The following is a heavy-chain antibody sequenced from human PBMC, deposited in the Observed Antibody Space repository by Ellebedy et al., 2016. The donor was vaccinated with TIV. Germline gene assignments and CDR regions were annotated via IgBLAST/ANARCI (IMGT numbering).Heavy chain of an antibody. Sequence: ASVKVSCKASGGTFSSYAISWVRQAPGQGLEWMGGIIPIFGTANYAQKFQGRVTITADESTSTAYMELRSLRSDDTAVYYCARDRGYSGYDYYYYGMDVWGQGTTVTVSS. CDR3: ARDRGYSGYDYYYYGMDV. D-gene: IGHD5-12*01. CDR2: IIPIFGTA. CDR1: GGTFSSYA. V-gene: IGHV1-69*13. J-gene: IGHJ6*02.